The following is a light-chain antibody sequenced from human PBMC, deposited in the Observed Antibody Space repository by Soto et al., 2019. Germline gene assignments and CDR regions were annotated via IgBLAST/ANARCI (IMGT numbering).Light chain of an antibody. Sequence: IQMTQSPSSLSASVGDRVTITCQASQDISNYLMWYQHKPGKASKLLIYDASSLESWVPTRVSGSGSGTEFTLTISSLQPDDFATYYCEPYNSYSPTFGQGTKVDTK. CDR2: DAS. V-gene: IGKV1-5*01. CDR1: QDISNY. J-gene: IGKJ1*01. CDR3: EPYNSYSPT.